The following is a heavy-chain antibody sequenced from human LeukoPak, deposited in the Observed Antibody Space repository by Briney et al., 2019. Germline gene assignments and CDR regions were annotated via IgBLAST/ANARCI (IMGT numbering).Heavy chain of an antibody. CDR2: MKSNNGHT. V-gene: IGHV1-8*01. D-gene: IGHD7-27*01. CDR3: ARGPPNWGMVGY. J-gene: IGHJ4*02. Sequence: ASVKVSCKASGYTFTSFDFNWVRQATGQGLEWMGWMKSNNGHTGYAQKFQGRVTMARDTSISTAYMELSSLTFEDTAVYYCARGPPNWGMVGYWGQGTLVTVSS. CDR1: GYTFTSFD.